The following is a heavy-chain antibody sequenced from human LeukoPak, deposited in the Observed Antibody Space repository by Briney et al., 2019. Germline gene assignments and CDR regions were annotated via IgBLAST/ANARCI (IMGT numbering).Heavy chain of an antibody. J-gene: IGHJ4*02. V-gene: IGHV4-34*01. CDR3: ARARRDSGYYKVDY. CDR2: INHSGSA. D-gene: IGHD3-3*01. CDR1: GGSFSGYY. Sequence: KPSETLSLTCAVYGGSFSGYYWSWIRQPPGKGLEWIGEINHSGSANYNPSLKSRVTLSIDKSKNQFSLNLSSVTAADTAVYYCARARRDSGYYKVDYWGQGTLATASS.